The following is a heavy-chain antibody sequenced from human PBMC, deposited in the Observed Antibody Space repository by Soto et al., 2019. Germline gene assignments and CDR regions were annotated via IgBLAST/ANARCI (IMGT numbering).Heavy chain of an antibody. V-gene: IGHV3-48*02. D-gene: IGHD2-2*01. CDR1: GFTFSSCT. CDR2: ISSSSRTI. Sequence: EVQLVDSGGGLVQPGGSLRLSCAASGFTFSSCTMNWVRQAPGKGLEWISYISSSSRTIYYADSVKGRFTISRDNAQNSLYLQMTSLRDEDTAVYYCARVPSRALDYWGQGTLVTVSS. CDR3: ARVPSRALDY. J-gene: IGHJ4*02.